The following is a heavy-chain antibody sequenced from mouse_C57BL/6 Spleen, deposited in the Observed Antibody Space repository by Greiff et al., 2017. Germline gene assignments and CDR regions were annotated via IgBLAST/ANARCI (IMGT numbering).Heavy chain of an antibody. D-gene: IGHD1-1*01. J-gene: IGHJ3*01. CDR1: GYTFTSYW. Sequence: QVQLQQPGAELVMPGASVKLSCKASGYTFTSYWMHWVKQRPGQGLEWIGEIDPSDSYTNYNQKFKGKSTLTVDKSSSTAYMQLSSLTSEDSAVYYCARCTTVVVVAGFAYWGQGTLVTVSA. CDR3: ARCTTVVVVAGFAY. CDR2: IDPSDSYT. V-gene: IGHV1-69*01.